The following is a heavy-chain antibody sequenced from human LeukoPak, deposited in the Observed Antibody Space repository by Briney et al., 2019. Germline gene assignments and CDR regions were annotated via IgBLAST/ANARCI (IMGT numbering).Heavy chain of an antibody. CDR3: ARTPPGNSYFDY. D-gene: IGHD2-8*01. J-gene: IGHJ4*02. CDR2: IYNGGGT. V-gene: IGHV3-53*01. Sequence: PGGSLRLSCAASGFTVSGAYMHWVRQAPGKGLEWVSVIYNGGGTAYADSVKGRFTISRDISKNTVYLRMNSLRGEDTAVYYCARTPPGNSYFDYWGQGNLVTVSS. CDR1: GFTVSGAY.